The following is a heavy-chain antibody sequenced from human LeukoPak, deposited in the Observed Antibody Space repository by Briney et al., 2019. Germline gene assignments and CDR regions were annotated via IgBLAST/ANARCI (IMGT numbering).Heavy chain of an antibody. D-gene: IGHD6-13*01. CDR3: ARVAVTAAAGTDWYFDL. V-gene: IGHV3-30-3*01. CDR2: ISDDGSNV. J-gene: IGHJ2*01. CDR1: AFTFSSYV. Sequence: GGSLRLSCTASAFTFSSYVMHWVRQAPGKGLEWVAIISDDGSNVYYADSVTGRFTISRDNSKNTLYLLMNSLRIEDTGVYYCARVAVTAAAGTDWYFDLWGRGTLVTVSS.